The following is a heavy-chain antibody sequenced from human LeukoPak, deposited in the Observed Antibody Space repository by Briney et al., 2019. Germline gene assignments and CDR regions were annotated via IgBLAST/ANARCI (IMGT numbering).Heavy chain of an antibody. V-gene: IGHV3-9*01. J-gene: IGHJ4*02. Sequence: PGGSLRLSCAASGFTFDDYAMHWVRQAPGKGLEWVSGISWNSGSIGYADSVKGRFTISRDNAKNSLYLQMNSLRAEDTALYYCAKLAGYSSGWYEWDYFDYWGQGTLVTVSS. CDR3: AKLAGYSSGWYEWDYFDY. D-gene: IGHD6-19*01. CDR1: GFTFDDYA. CDR2: ISWNSGSI.